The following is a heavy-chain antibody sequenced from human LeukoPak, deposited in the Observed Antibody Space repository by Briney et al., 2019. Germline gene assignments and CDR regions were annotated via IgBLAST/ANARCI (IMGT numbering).Heavy chain of an antibody. CDR3: ARDPWNDYSSGQPFDY. Sequence: GASVKVSCKASGYTFTNYAISWVRQAPGQGLEWMGRIIPILGIANYAQKFQGRVTITADKSTSTAYMELSSLRSEDAAVYYCARDPWNDYSSGQPFDYWGQGTLVTVSS. CDR1: GYTFTNYA. D-gene: IGHD1-1*01. V-gene: IGHV1-69*04. CDR2: IIPILGIA. J-gene: IGHJ4*02.